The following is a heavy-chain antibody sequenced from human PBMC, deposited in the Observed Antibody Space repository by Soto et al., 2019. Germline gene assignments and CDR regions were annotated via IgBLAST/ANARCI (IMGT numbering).Heavy chain of an antibody. CDR1: GFTFSSYS. J-gene: IGHJ4*02. V-gene: IGHV3-21*01. CDR3: ARGGLDPGY. CDR2: ISSSSSHI. Sequence: GGSLRLSCAASGFTFSSYSMNWVRQAPGKGLEWVSSISSSSSHIYYADSVKGRFTISRDNAKNSLYLQMNSLRAEDTAVYYCARGGLDPGYWGQGTLVTVSS.